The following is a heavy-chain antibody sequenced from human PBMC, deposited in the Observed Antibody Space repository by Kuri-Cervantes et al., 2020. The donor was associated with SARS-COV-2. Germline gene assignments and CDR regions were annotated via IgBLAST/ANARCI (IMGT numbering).Heavy chain of an antibody. CDR3: ARVSWFGENAYFDY. CDR2: IYSDGTT. V-gene: IGHV3-66*01. CDR1: GSTVSRDY. D-gene: IGHD3-10*01. Sequence: GGSLRLSCVASGSTVSRDYLTWVRQAPGKGLEWVSVIYSDGTTYYADSVEGRFSISRDNSKNTLYLQLNSLSAEDTAVYYCARVSWFGENAYFDYWGQGTLVTVSS. J-gene: IGHJ4*02.